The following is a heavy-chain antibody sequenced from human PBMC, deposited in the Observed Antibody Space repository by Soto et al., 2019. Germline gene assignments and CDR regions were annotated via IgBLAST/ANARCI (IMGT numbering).Heavy chain of an antibody. CDR3: ARVGSGYSSGWGRYYYYMDV. V-gene: IGHV3-21*01. CDR2: ISSSSSYI. J-gene: IGHJ6*03. D-gene: IGHD6-19*01. CDR1: GFTLRSYR. Sequence: PGGSLRLSCAASGFTLRSYRMNWVRQAPGKGLEWVSSISSSSSYIYYADSVKGRFTISRDNAKNSLYLQMNSLRAEDTAVYYCARVGSGYSSGWGRYYYYMDVWGKGTTVTVSS.